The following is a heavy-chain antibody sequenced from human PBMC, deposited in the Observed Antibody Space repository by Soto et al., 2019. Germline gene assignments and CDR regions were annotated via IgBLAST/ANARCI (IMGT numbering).Heavy chain of an antibody. CDR1: GGSISSGGYY. CDR2: IYYSGST. V-gene: IGHV4-31*03. Sequence: TLSLTCTVSGGSISSGGYYWSWIRQHPGKGLEWIGYIYYSGSTYYNPSLKSRVTISVDTSKNQFSLKLSSVTAADTAVYYCARDRLSYGDYRDYYYGMDVWGQGTTVTVSS. J-gene: IGHJ6*02. CDR3: ARDRLSYGDYRDYYYGMDV. D-gene: IGHD4-17*01.